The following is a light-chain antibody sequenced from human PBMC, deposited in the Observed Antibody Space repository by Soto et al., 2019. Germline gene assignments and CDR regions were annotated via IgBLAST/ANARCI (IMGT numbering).Light chain of an antibody. CDR3: QQYNNWPPLDT. J-gene: IGKJ5*01. CDR1: QSVSSN. CDR2: GAS. V-gene: IGKV3-15*01. Sequence: EIVMTQSPATLSVSPGERATLSCRTSQSVSSNLAWYQQKPGQAPRLLIYGASTRATGIPARFSGSGSGTEFTLIISSLQSEDVAVYYCQQYNNWPPLDTFGQGTRLEIK.